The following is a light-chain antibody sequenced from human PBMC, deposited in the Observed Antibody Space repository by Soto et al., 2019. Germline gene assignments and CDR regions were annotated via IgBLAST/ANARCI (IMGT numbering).Light chain of an antibody. CDR2: DVS. CDR1: SSDAGGYNY. CDR3: SSYTSSSTYA. J-gene: IGLJ1*01. Sequence: QSSLTQPASVSGSPGQSITSSCTGTSSDAGGYNYVSWCQQHPGNAPKLMIYDVSNRHSGVSNRFSGSKSGNTASLTISGLQPEDEADYYCSSYTSSSTYAFGTGTKFTVL. V-gene: IGLV2-14*01.